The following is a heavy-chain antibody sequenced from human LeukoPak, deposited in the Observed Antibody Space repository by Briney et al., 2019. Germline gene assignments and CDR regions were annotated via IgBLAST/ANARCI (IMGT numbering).Heavy chain of an antibody. CDR1: GFTFNRYW. Sequence: GSLRLSCAASGFTFNRYWMSWVRQAPGKGLEWVSSIDSSGGYMFYADSVKGRFIISRDNAKDSLYLQMNSLRVEDTAVYYCLRGDRRDYWGQGTLVTVSS. V-gene: IGHV3-21*06. CDR3: LRGDRRDY. J-gene: IGHJ4*02. CDR2: IDSSGGYM.